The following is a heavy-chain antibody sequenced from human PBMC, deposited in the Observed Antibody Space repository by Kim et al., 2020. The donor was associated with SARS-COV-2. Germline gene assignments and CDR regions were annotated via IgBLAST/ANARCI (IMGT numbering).Heavy chain of an antibody. V-gene: IGHV4-39*07. Sequence: SETLSLTCTVSGGSISSSSYYWGWIRQPPGKGLEWIGSIYYSGSTYYNPSLKSRVTISVDTSKNQFSLKLTSVTAADAALYFCARRLSNTSGWGSHYCDLWGQGILVTVSS. CDR3: ARRLSNTSGWGSHYCDL. J-gene: IGHJ1*01. CDR1: GGSISSSSYY. CDR2: IYYSGST. D-gene: IGHD3-10*01.